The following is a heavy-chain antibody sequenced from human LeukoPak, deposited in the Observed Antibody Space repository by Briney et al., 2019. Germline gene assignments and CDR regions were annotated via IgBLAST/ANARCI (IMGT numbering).Heavy chain of an antibody. Sequence: PSETLSLTCTVSGASIGASRYYWGWSRQPPGKGLEWIGNIYYSGNTYFNPSLKSRVTISVDTSKNQFSLKLSSVTAADTAVYYCARGSTVVAPRVAFDIWGQGTMVSVSS. J-gene: IGHJ3*02. D-gene: IGHD2-15*01. CDR1: GASIGASRYY. CDR2: IYYSGNT. CDR3: ARGSTVVAPRVAFDI. V-gene: IGHV4-39*07.